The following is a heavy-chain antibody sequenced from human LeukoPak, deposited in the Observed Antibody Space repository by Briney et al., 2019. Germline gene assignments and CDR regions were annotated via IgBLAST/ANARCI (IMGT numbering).Heavy chain of an antibody. V-gene: IGHV5-51*01. Sequence: GESLKISCKGSGYSFTSYWIGWVRQIPGKGLEWMGIIYPGDSDTRYSPDFEGEVTISADKTISTAFLQWSSLKAADTAMYYCARHGQSTAMVTNWFDPWGQGTLVTVSS. CDR1: GYSFTSYW. D-gene: IGHD5-18*01. J-gene: IGHJ5*02. CDR3: ARHGQSTAMVTNWFDP. CDR2: IYPGDSDT.